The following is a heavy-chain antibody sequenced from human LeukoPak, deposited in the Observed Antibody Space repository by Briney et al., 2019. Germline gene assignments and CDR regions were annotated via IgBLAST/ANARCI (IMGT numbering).Heavy chain of an antibody. J-gene: IGHJ3*01. CDR3: ARGSSSSWYSFDF. D-gene: IGHD6-13*01. CDR1: GGSISSYY. CDR2: IYFTGTT. V-gene: IGHV4-4*07. Sequence: KPSETLCLTCTVSGGSISSYYWSWIRQPAGKGLEWIGRIYFTGTTNYNPSLQSRVTMSVDTSKYQFSLELSSVTAADTAVYYCARGSSSSWYSFDFWGQGTVVTVSS.